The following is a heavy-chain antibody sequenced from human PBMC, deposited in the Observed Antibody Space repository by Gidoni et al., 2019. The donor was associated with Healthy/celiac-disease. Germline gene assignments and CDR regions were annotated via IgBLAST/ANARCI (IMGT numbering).Heavy chain of an antibody. J-gene: IGHJ6*02. CDR2: IDSGGRT. Sequence: EVQLVESGGGLVQPGGSLRLSCSASGFTVIRNYMSWVRQAPGKGLEWVSVIDSGGRTYYADSVKGRFTSSRDNSKNTLYLQMNSLRAEDTAVYYCARDRWDSYYYYYYGMDVWGQGTTVTVSS. CDR3: ARDRWDSYYYYYYGMDV. CDR1: GFTVIRNY. D-gene: IGHD1-26*01. V-gene: IGHV3-66*01.